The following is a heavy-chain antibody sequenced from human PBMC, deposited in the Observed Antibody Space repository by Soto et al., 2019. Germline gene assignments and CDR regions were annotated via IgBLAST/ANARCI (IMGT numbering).Heavy chain of an antibody. D-gene: IGHD2-2*01. CDR2: ISYDGSNK. J-gene: IGHJ4*02. Sequence: QVQLVESGGGVVQPGRSLRLSCAASGFTFSSYAMHWVRQAPGKGLEWVAVISYDGSNKYYADSVKGRFTISRDNSKNTLYLQMNSLRADDTAVYYCARAPPSLDIVLVPAAPFDYWGQVTLVTVSS. CDR1: GFTFSSYA. V-gene: IGHV3-30-3*01. CDR3: ARAPPSLDIVLVPAAPFDY.